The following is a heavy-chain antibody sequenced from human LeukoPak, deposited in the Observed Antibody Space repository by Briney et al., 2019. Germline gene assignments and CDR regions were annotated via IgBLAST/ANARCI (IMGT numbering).Heavy chain of an antibody. CDR1: GGSISSYY. D-gene: IGHD1-26*01. CDR3: ARAGVGATDFDY. V-gene: IGHV4-59*01. Sequence: SETLSLTCTVSGGSISSYYWSWIRQPPGKGLEWIGYIYYSGSTNYNPSLKSRVTISVDTSKNQFSLKLSSVTAADTAVYYCARAGVGATDFDYWGQGTLVTVSS. J-gene: IGHJ4*02. CDR2: IYYSGST.